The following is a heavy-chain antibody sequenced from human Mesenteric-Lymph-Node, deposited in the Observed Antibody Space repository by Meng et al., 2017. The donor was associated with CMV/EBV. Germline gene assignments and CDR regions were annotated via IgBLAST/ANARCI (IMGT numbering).Heavy chain of an antibody. J-gene: IGHJ4*02. D-gene: IGHD2-8*01. V-gene: IGHV3-30*02. CDR1: GFNFANYG. CDR3: AKEANGKGPDY. CDR2: IRFDATHN. Sequence: GGSLRLSCVASGFNFANYGIHWVRQAPGKGLEWVGFIRFDATHNYYANSVKGRFTISRDNSKNTVYLQMNSLTPEDTAVFYCAKEANGKGPDYWGQGTLVTVSS.